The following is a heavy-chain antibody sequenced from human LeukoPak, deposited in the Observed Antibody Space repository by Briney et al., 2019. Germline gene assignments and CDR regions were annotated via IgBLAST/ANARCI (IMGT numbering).Heavy chain of an antibody. V-gene: IGHV4-31*03. D-gene: IGHD4-17*01. CDR1: GGSISSGGYY. J-gene: IGHJ4*02. Sequence: SETLSLTCTVSGGSISSGGYYWSWIRQHPGTGLEWIGYIYYSGSTYYNPSLKSRVTISVDTSKNQFSLKLSSVTAADTAVYYCASSYGGNPGDFDYWGQGTLVTVSS. CDR3: ASSYGGNPGDFDY. CDR2: IYYSGST.